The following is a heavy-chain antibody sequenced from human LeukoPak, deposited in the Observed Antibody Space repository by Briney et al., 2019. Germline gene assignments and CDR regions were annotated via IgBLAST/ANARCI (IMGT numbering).Heavy chain of an antibody. CDR1: GGTFSSNA. Sequence: SVKVSCKASGGTFSSNAISWVRQAPGQGLEWMGGIIPIFGIANYAQKFQDRVTITADKSTSTAYVELSSLRSEDTAVYYCARQGPTYYDSSGYYYAEDYYMDVWGKGTTVTVSS. J-gene: IGHJ6*03. D-gene: IGHD3-22*01. CDR3: ARQGPTYYDSSGYYYAEDYYMDV. CDR2: IIPIFGIA. V-gene: IGHV1-69*10.